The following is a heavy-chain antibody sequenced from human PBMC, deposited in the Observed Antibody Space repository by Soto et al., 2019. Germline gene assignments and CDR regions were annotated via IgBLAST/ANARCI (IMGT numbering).Heavy chain of an antibody. D-gene: IGHD2-2*01. J-gene: IGHJ6*02. CDR1: GFSLTTGRMG. CDR2: IFSDAER. V-gene: IGHV2-26*01. CDR3: VRMNADSYQFYYAMDV. Sequence: QVTLKESGPVLVKPTETLTLTCTVSGFSLTTGRMGVSRIRQPPGKALEWLAHIFSDAERSYSTSMQSRLTISKDTSGSQVVLSMTNVDPVDTGTYYCVRMNADSYQFYYAMDVWGHGTTVTVSS.